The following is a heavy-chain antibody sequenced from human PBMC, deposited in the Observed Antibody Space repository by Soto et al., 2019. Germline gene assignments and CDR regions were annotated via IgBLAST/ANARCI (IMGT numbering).Heavy chain of an antibody. CDR2: MTSRSYGGTA. CDR3: TGARGVGVGRWFFDC. V-gene: IGHV3-49*03. CDR1: GFTFEDYA. D-gene: IGHD3-22*01. Sequence: SLRLSCAASGFTFEDYALNWFRQAPGGGLQWVAFMTSRSYGGTAHYAAALRGRFTMSRDDSKSVAYLQMNSLEVDDTAIYYCTGARGVGVGRWFFDCGGPGTLVTVAS. J-gene: IGHJ4*02.